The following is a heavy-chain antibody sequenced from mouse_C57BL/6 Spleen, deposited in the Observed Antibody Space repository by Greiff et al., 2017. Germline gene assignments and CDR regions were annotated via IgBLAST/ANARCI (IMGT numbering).Heavy chain of an antibody. CDR3: ARGGYDYDGNWFAY. CDR1: GYTFTSYW. V-gene: IGHV1-55*01. CDR2: IYPGSGST. D-gene: IGHD2-4*01. Sequence: QVQLQQPGAELVKPGASVKMSCKASGYTFTSYWITWVKQRPGQGLEWIGDIYPGSGSTNYNEKFKSKATLTVDKSSSTAYMQLSSLTSEDSAVYYCARGGYDYDGNWFAYWGQGTLVTVSA. J-gene: IGHJ3*01.